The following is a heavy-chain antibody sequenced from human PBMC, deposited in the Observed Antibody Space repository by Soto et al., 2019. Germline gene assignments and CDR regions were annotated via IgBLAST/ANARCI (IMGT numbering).Heavy chain of an antibody. J-gene: IGHJ6*02. V-gene: IGHV4-39*01. CDR1: GGSISSSSYY. CDR2: IYYSGST. Sequence: SETLSLTCTVSGGSISSSSYYWGWIRQPPGKGLEWIGSIYYSGSTYYNPSLKSRVTISVDTSKNQFSLKLSSVTAADTAVYYCARGDGSNYYDSSGYYYYYYGMDVWGQGTTVTVSS. D-gene: IGHD3-22*01. CDR3: ARGDGSNYYDSSGYYYYYYGMDV.